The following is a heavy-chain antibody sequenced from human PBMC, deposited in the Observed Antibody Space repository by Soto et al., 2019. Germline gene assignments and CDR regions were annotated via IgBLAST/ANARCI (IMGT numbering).Heavy chain of an antibody. J-gene: IGHJ4*02. D-gene: IGHD3-22*01. CDR2: IIPILDVA. Sequence: GVSVKVSCKTSGGTFRTYTINWVRQAPGQGLEWMGRIIPILDVANYAQKFQGRVTMTRDTSTSTVYMELSSLRSEDTAVYYCARGLIYDSSGYYFDYWGQGTLVTVSS. CDR3: ARGLIYDSSGYYFDY. V-gene: IGHV1-69*02. CDR1: GGTFRTYT.